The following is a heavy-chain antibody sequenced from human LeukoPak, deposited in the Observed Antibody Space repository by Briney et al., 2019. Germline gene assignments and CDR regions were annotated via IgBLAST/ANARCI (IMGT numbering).Heavy chain of an antibody. CDR1: GFTFSSYA. D-gene: IGHD3-22*01. CDR2: ISGSAMST. Sequence: GGSLRLSCAVSGFTFSSYAMSWVRQAPGKGLEWVSGISGSAMSTYYADSVKGRFTISRDNSKNTLYLQMNSLRVEDTAVYYCAKDLHTGDYYDSSGYYYPEYFQHWGQGTLVTVSS. CDR3: AKDLHTGDYYDSSGYYYPEYFQH. J-gene: IGHJ1*01. V-gene: IGHV3-23*01.